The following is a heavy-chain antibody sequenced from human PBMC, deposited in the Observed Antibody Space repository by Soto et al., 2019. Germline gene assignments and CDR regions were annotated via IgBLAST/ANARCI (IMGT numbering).Heavy chain of an antibody. J-gene: IGHJ6*02. V-gene: IGHV3-74*03. CDR1: GFTFSNSW. D-gene: IGHD3-16*02. CDR2: IKSDGSII. Sequence: EVQLVESGGGLVQPGGSLRLSCVASGFTFSNSWMHWVRHAPGKGLVWVSRIKSDGSIITYAGSVKGRFTISRDNAKNWLYLQMNSRRADDTAVYYCASGGVIAGAVYGMDVWGQGTTVTVSS. CDR3: ASGGVIAGAVYGMDV.